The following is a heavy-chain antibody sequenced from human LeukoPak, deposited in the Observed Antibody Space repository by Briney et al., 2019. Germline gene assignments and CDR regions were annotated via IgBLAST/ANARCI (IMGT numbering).Heavy chain of an antibody. J-gene: IGHJ4*02. D-gene: IGHD5-18*01. CDR3: ARGIQLLR. CDR1: GGSFSGYY. Sequence: SETLSLTCAVYGGSFSGYYWSWIRQPPGKGLEWIGEINHSGNTNYNPSLKSRVTISVDTSKNQFSLKLSSVTAADTAVYYCARGIQLLRWGQGTLVTVSS. CDR2: INHSGNT. V-gene: IGHV4-34*01.